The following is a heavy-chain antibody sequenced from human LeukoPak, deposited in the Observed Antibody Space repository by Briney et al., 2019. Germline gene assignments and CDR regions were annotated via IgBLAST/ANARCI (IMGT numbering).Heavy chain of an antibody. CDR2: IAYDGSNK. Sequence: PGRSLRLSCAASGFTFSNYGVHWVRQAPGKGLEWVAVIAYDGSNKYYADSVKGRFTISRDNTKNTLYLQMNSLRAEDTAVYDCAKVKVGATSFHLYFDYWGQGTLVTVSS. V-gene: IGHV3-30*18. J-gene: IGHJ4*02. D-gene: IGHD1-26*01. CDR1: GFTFSNYG. CDR3: AKVKVGATSFHLYFDY.